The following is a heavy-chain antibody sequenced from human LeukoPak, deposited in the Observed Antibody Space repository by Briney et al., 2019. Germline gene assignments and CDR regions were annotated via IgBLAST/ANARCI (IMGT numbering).Heavy chain of an antibody. Sequence: SETLSLTCTVSNYSISTDYYWGWIRQPPGKGLEWIGTMYHSGSTYYNPSLKSRVTISVDTSKNQFSLKLSSVTAADTAVYYCAREGGATPYWGQGTLVTVSS. CDR2: MYHSGST. CDR3: AREGGATPY. CDR1: NYSISTDYY. V-gene: IGHV4-38-2*02. J-gene: IGHJ4*02. D-gene: IGHD1-26*01.